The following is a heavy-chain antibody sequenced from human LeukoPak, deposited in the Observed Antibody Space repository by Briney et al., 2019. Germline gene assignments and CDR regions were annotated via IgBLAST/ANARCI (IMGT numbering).Heavy chain of an antibody. D-gene: IGHD6-6*01. CDR2: ISGSGSNT. J-gene: IGHJ6*02. V-gene: IGHV3-23*01. CDR3: AKHSSSPYYYYGMDV. Sequence: GGSLRLSCAASGFTFSNYAMSWVRQAPGKGLEWVSAISGSGSNTYYADSVKGRFTISRDNAKNTLYLQMNSLRAEDTAVYYCAKHSSSPYYYYGMDVWGQGTTVTVSS. CDR1: GFTFSNYA.